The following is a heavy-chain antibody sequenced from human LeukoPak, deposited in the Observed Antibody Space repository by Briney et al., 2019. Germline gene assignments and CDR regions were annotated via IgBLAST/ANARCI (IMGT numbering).Heavy chain of an antibody. CDR3: ARAGYGDSDFDY. V-gene: IGHV4-39*07. CDR1: GGSISSSSYY. J-gene: IGHJ4*02. Sequence: SETLSLTCTVSGGSISSSSYYWGWIRQPPGKGLEWIGSIYHSGSTYYNPSLKSRVTISVDTSKNQFSLKLSSVTAADTAVYYCARAGYGDSDFDYWGQGTLVTVSS. D-gene: IGHD4-17*01. CDR2: IYHSGST.